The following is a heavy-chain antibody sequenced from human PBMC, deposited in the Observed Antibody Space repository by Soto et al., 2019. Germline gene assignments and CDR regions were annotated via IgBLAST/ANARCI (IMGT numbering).Heavy chain of an antibody. CDR2: INHSGST. CDR1: GGSFSGHS. J-gene: IGHJ4*02. CDR3: AKSRDGYNPLDS. D-gene: IGHD5-18*01. Sequence: TSETLSLTCAAYGGSFSGHSSSWLRQPPGKGLEWIGEINHSGSTNYNPSLRSRVTISVDTSKNQFSLKVFSVTAADTLVYYCAKSRDGYNPLDSWGQGSLVTVS. V-gene: IGHV4-34*01.